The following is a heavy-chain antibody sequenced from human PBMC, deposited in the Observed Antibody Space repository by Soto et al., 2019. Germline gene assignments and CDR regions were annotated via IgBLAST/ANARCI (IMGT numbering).Heavy chain of an antibody. D-gene: IGHD6-19*01. CDR2: ISGSGAST. J-gene: IGHJ3*02. CDR3: ATYTSVNDAFDI. Sequence: PGGSLRLSCAASGFTFSSYAMSWVRQAPGKGLEWVSAISGSGASTYYADSVKGRFTISRDNSKNTLYLQMNSLRAEDTAIYYCATYTSVNDAFDIWGQGTMVTVSS. CDR1: GFTFSSYA. V-gene: IGHV3-23*01.